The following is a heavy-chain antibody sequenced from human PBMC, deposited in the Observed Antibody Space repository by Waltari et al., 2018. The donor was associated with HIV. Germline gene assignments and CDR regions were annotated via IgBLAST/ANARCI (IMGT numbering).Heavy chain of an antibody. V-gene: IGHV1-69*12. Sequence: QVQLVQSGAEVRKPGSSVKVSCKVSGGPFSSYVFNWVRQAPGQGLEWVGAIIPMFRTAKYAQRVQDRVTITADESTSTVYVEVRSLRSDDTAVYYCARGLRNGGNSPDGYWGQGTLVTVSS. CDR2: IIPMFRTA. D-gene: IGHD2-8*01. J-gene: IGHJ4*02. CDR3: ARGLRNGGNSPDGY. CDR1: GGPFSSYV.